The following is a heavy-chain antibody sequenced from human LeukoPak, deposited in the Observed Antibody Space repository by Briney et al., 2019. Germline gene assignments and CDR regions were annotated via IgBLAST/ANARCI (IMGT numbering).Heavy chain of an antibody. J-gene: IGHJ4*02. CDR2: ISYGGST. Sequence: PSETLSLTCTVSGGSISGYYWNWIRQPPGKGLEWIGYISYGGSTNYNPSLKSRVTISLDTSKKQFSLKLYSATAADTAVYYCARGDDYKSTLFDYWGQGTLVTVSS. D-gene: IGHD5-12*01. CDR1: GGSISGYY. CDR3: ARGDDYKSTLFDY. V-gene: IGHV4-59*01.